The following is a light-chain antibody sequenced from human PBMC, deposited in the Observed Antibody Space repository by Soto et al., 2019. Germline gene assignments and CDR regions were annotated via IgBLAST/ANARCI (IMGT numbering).Light chain of an antibody. CDR3: CSYTGSVV. CDR1: SSDVGGYNY. J-gene: IGLJ2*01. Sequence: QSALTQPRSVSGSPGQSVTISCTGTSSDVGGYNYVSWYQQHPGKAPKLIIYDVTKRPSGVPDRFSGSKSGNTASLIISGLQAEDEADYYCCSYTGSVVFGGGTELTVL. CDR2: DVT. V-gene: IGLV2-11*01.